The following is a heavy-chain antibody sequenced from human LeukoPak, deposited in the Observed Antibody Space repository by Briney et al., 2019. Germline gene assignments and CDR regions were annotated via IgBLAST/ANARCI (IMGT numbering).Heavy chain of an antibody. CDR2: ISPDGREK. D-gene: IGHD1-26*01. J-gene: IGHJ4*02. Sequence: GGSLRLSCTASGFTFTIYWMSWVRQAPGKGLEWVASISPDGREKYYVDSVKGRFTISRDNAKNLLFLQMDSLRAEDTAVFYCARGASYPDNWGRGTLVTVSS. V-gene: IGHV3-7*01. CDR3: ARGASYPDN. CDR1: GFTFTIYW.